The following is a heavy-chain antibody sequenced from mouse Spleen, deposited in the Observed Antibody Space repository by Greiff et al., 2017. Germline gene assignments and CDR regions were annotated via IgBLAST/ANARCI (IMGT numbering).Heavy chain of an antibody. D-gene: IGHD6-1*01. V-gene: IGHV5-9-1*01. CDR2: ISSGGSYT. Sequence: EVKLVESGGGLVKPGGSLKLSCAASGFTFSSYAMSWVRQTPEKRLEWVATISSGGSYTYYPDSVKGRFTISRDNAKNTLYLQMSSLRSEDTAMYYWARGGSSAIDYWGQGTSVTVSS. CDR1: GFTFSSYA. CDR3: ARGGSSAIDY. J-gene: IGHJ4*01.